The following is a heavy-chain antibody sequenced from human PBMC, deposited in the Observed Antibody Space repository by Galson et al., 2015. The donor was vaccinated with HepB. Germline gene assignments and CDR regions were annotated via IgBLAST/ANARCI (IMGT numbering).Heavy chain of an antibody. D-gene: IGHD2-15*01. CDR2: INPNSGGT. J-gene: IGHJ4*02. CDR3: AREPKYCSGDSCYLVAFDY. Sequence: SVKVSCKASGYTFTGYYMHWVRQAPGQGLEWMGWINPNSGGTNYAQKFQGRVTMTRDTSISTAYMELSRLRSDDTAVYYCAREPKYCSGDSCYLVAFDYWGQGTLVTVSS. V-gene: IGHV1-2*02. CDR1: GYTFTGYY.